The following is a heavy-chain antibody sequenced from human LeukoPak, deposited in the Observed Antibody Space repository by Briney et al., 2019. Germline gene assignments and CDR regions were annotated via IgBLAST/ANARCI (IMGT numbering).Heavy chain of an antibody. V-gene: IGHV4-59*08. CDR3: ARHYGSENYYYYYYMDV. CDR1: GGSISSYY. J-gene: IGHJ6*03. D-gene: IGHD3-10*01. Sequence: SETLSLTCTVSGGSISSYYWSWIRQPPGKGLEWIGYIYYSGSTNYNPSLKSRVTISVDTSKNQFSLKLSSVTAADTAVYYCARHYGSENYYYYYYMDVWGKGTTVTVSS. CDR2: IYYSGST.